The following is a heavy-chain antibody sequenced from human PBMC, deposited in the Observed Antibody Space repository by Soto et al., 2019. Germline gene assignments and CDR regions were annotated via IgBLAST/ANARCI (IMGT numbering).Heavy chain of an antibody. CDR1: GGSISGSSFY. Sequence: PSETLSLTCTVSGGSISGSSFYWGWIRQSPGKGLEWIGSFYSSGSIHYSGGTYYNPSLKTRVTISVDTSKNQFSLKLSSVTAADTAVYYCARHTRNWFDPWGQGTLVTVSS. J-gene: IGHJ5*01. CDR2: FYSSGSIHYSGGT. CDR3: ARHTRNWFDP. V-gene: IGHV4-39*01.